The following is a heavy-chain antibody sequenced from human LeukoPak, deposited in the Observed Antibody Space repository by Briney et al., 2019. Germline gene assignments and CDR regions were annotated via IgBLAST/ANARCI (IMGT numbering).Heavy chain of an antibody. D-gene: IGHD3-10*01. CDR2: ISSSSSYI. Sequence: PGGSLGLSCAASGFTFSSYSMNWVRQAPGKGLEWVSSISSSSSYIYYADSVKGRFTISRDNAKNSLYLQMNSLRAEDTAVYYCARVDISDYYGSGSPNHYYYYYGMDVWGQGTTVTVSS. J-gene: IGHJ6*02. CDR3: ARVDISDYYGSGSPNHYYYYYGMDV. V-gene: IGHV3-21*01. CDR1: GFTFSSYS.